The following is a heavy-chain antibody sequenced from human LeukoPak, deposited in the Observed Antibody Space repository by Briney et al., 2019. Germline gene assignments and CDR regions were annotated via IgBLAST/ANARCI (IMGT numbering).Heavy chain of an antibody. V-gene: IGHV3-23*01. CDR3: AREDSGHDYY. CDR1: GFTFGNYA. J-gene: IGHJ4*02. CDR2: LSNSGGNT. D-gene: IGHD5-12*01. Sequence: GGSLRLSCAASGFTFGNYAMSWVRQAPGKGLEWVSTLSNSGGNTYYADSVKGRFTISRDNSQNTLYLQMDSLRAEDTALYYCAREDSGHDYYWGQGTLVTVSS.